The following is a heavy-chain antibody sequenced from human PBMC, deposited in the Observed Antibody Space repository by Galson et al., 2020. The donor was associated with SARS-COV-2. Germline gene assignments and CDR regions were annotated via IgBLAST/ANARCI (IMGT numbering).Heavy chain of an antibody. Sequence: GESLKISCKASGYTFTSYGISWVRQAPGQGLEWMGWISAYNGNTNYAQKLQGRVTMTTDTSTSTAYMELRSLRSDDTAVYYCARTGDILTGYYSLDYWGQGTLVTVSS. D-gene: IGHD3-9*01. CDR3: ARTGDILTGYYSLDY. CDR1: GYTFTSYG. CDR2: ISAYNGNT. J-gene: IGHJ4*02. V-gene: IGHV1-18*01.